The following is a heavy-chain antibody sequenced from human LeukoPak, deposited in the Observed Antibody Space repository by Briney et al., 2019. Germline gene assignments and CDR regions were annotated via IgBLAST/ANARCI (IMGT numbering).Heavy chain of an antibody. J-gene: IGHJ4*02. CDR2: FDPEDGEV. CDR1: GYTFTELS. D-gene: IGHD3-22*01. CDR3: ASYDSSGYYKFDY. V-gene: IGHV1-24*01. Sequence: ASVKVSCKVSGYTFTELSMHWVRQAPGKGLEWMGGFDPEDGEVIYAQKFQGRVTMTEDTSTDTAYMELSSLRSEDTAVYYCASYDSSGYYKFDYWGQGTLVTVSS.